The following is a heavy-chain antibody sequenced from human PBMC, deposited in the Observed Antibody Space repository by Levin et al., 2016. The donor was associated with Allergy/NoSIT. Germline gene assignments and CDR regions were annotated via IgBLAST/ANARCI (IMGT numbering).Heavy chain of an antibody. V-gene: IGHV3-69-1*02. D-gene: IGHD1-26*01. CDR1: GFTFSDYY. CDR3: ARGEGSHQALVRLDY. J-gene: IGHJ4*02. Sequence: GESLKISCAASGFTFSDYYMNWVRQAPGKGLEWVSSMSSSSPIYYANSVKGRFTISRDNAKNSLYLQMNSLRAEDTAVYYCARGEGSHQALVRLDYWGQGTLVTVSS. CDR2: MSSSSPI.